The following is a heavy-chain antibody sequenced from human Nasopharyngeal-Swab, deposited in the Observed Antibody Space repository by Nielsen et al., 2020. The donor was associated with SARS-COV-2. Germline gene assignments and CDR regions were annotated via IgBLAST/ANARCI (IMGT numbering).Heavy chain of an antibody. CDR1: GGSISSGSYY. CDR2: IYTSGST. J-gene: IGHJ6*03. CDR3: ARGLRGVTTYYYYYYMDV. Sequence: LRLSCTVSGGSISSGSYYWSWIRQPAGKGLGWIGRIYTSGSTNYNPSLKSRVTISVDTSKNQFSLKLSSVTAADTAVYYCARGLRGVTTYYYYYYMDVWGKGTTVTVSS. D-gene: IGHD4-17*01. V-gene: IGHV4-61*02.